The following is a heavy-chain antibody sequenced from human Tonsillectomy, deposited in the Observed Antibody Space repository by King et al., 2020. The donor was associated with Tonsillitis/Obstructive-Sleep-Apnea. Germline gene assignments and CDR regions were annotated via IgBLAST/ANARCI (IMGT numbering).Heavy chain of an antibody. CDR1: GFTFSSYG. D-gene: IGHD3-22*01. V-gene: IGHV3-33*01. J-gene: IGHJ4*02. Sequence: VQLVESGGGVVQPGRSLRLSCAASGFTFSSYGMHWVRQAPGKGLEWVAVIWYDGSNKYYADSVKGRFTISRDNSKNTLYLQMNSLRAEDTAVYYCARDPPYYYDSSGYDFQVRYFDYWGQGTLVTVSS. CDR2: IWYDGSNK. CDR3: ARDPPYYYDSSGYDFQVRYFDY.